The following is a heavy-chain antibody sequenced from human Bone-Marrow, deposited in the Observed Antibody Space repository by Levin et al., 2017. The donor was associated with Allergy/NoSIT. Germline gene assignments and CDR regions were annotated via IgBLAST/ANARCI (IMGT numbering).Heavy chain of an antibody. CDR2: INFDGSST. J-gene: IGHJ6*02. D-gene: IGHD3-10*01. V-gene: IGHV3-74*01. CDR1: GFTFNNYW. CDR3: ARGGIGSSNYYCAMDV. Sequence: GGSLRLSCAASGFTFNNYWMHWVRQVPGKGLVWVARINFDGSSTNTADSVRGRFAISRDNAKNTLYLQMNSLRDDDTAVYYCARGGIGSSNYYCAMDVWGQGTTVAVSS.